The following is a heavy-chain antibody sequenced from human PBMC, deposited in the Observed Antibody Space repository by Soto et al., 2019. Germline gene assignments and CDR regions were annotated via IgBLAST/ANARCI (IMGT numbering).Heavy chain of an antibody. J-gene: IGHJ4*02. D-gene: IGHD2-21*01. CDR1: GGTFSSYT. Sequence: QVQLVQSGAEVKKPGSSVKVSCKASGGTFSSYTISGVRQAPGQGLEWMGRIIPILGIANYAQKFQGRVTITADKSTSTAYMELSSLRSEDTAVYYCASDSSITGGFDYWGQGTLVTVSS. CDR2: IIPILGIA. CDR3: ASDSSITGGFDY. V-gene: IGHV1-69*02.